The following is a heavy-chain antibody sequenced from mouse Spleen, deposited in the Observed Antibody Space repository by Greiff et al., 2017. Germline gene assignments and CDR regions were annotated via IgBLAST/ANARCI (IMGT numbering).Heavy chain of an antibody. D-gene: IGHD2-5*01. V-gene: IGHV2-2*02. J-gene: IGHJ4*01. CDR1: GFSLTSYG. CDR3: ARNNQYSNYVSAMGY. Sequence: VKLMESGPGLVQPSQSLSITCTVSGFSLTSYGVHWVRQSPGKGLEWLGVIWSGGSTDYNAAFISRLSISKDNSKSQVFFKMNSLQANDTAIYXCARNNQYSNYVSAMGYWGQKDSVTLSS. CDR2: IWSGGST.